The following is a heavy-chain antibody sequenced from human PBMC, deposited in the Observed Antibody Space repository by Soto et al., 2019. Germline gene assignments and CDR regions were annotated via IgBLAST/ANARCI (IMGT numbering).Heavy chain of an antibody. Sequence: EVQLVESGGGLVKPGESLRLSCTASGFTFNYAWMSWVRQAPGKGLERVARIRTKTDDEATDYAAPVKGRFSVSRDDSKNTVHLQMNSLKTEDTAVYYCAKGAPTGTFFDYWGQGILVTVSS. D-gene: IGHD3-10*01. J-gene: IGHJ4*02. CDR3: AKGAPTGTFFDY. CDR1: GFTFNYAW. V-gene: IGHV3-15*01. CDR2: IRTKTDDEAT.